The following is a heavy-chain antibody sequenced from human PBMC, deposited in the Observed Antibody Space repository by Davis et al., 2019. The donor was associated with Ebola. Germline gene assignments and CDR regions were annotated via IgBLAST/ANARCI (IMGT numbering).Heavy chain of an antibody. CDR1: GFTFNSYS. CDR2: ISTSGSVI. Sequence: GESLKISCAASGFTFNSYSMNWVRQAPGKGLEWISYISTSGSVIYYADSVKGRFITSRDSAKNSLYLQMNSLRAEDTAVYYGARDRPLDFFFGDYYGMDVWGQGTTVTVSS. V-gene: IGHV3-48*01. CDR3: ARDRPLDFFFGDYYGMDV. D-gene: IGHD3-16*01. J-gene: IGHJ6*02.